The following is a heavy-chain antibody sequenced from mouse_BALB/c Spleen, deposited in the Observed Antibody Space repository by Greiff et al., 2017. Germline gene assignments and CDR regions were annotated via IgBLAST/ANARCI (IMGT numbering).Heavy chain of an antibody. Sequence: LQQPGSELVRPGASVKLSCKASGYTFTSYWMHWVKQRPGQGLEWIGNIYPGSGSTNYDEKFKGKATLTVDTSSSTAYMQLSSLTSEDSAVYYCTGGWLLGFAYWGQGTLVTVSA. CDR1: GYTFTSYW. V-gene: IGHV1S22*01. CDR2: IYPGSGST. CDR3: TGGWLLGFAY. J-gene: IGHJ3*01. D-gene: IGHD2-3*01.